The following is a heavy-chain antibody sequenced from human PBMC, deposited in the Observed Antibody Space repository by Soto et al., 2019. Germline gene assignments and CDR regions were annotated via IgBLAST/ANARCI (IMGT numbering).Heavy chain of an antibody. J-gene: IGHJ4*02. CDR3: AKDRPPPGDGYAYFDY. V-gene: IGHV3-23*01. CDR1: GFTFSSYA. D-gene: IGHD5-12*01. Sequence: QPGGSLRLSCAASGFTFSSYAMSWVRQAPGKGLEWVSAISGSGGSTYYADSVKGRFTISRDNSKNTLYLQMNSLRAEDTAVYYCAKDRPPPGDGYAYFDYWGQGTLVTVSS. CDR2: ISGSGGST.